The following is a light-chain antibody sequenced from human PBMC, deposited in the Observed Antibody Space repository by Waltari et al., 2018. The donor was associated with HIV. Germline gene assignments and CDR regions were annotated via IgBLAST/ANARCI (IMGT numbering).Light chain of an antibody. V-gene: IGLV1-47*01. J-gene: IGLJ1*01. CDR3: AAWDDSLSGLYV. CDR1: SSNIGRNY. Sequence: QSVLTQPPSASGTPGQRVTISCSGSSSNIGRNYVCWYQQLPGTAPKLLIYRNNARPAGVPDRFSGSKSGTSASLAISGLRSEDEADYYCAAWDDSLSGLYVFGTGTKVTVL. CDR2: RNN.